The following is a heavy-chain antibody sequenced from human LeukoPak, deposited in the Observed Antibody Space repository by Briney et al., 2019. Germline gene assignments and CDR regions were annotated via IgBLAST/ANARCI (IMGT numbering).Heavy chain of an antibody. J-gene: IGHJ5*02. D-gene: IGHD6-19*01. CDR1: GGSISSYY. CDR3: ARRRVDVVAATEYNWFDP. Sequence: SETLSLTCTVSGGSISSYYWSWIRQPPGKGLEWIGYIYYSGSTNYNPSLKSRVTISVDTSKNQFSLKLSSVTAADTAVYYCARRRVDVVAATEYNWFDPWGQGTLVTVSS. CDR2: IYYSGST. V-gene: IGHV4-59*08.